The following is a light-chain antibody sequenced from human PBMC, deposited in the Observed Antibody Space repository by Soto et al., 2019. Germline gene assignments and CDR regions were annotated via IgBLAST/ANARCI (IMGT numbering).Light chain of an antibody. CDR1: QTISTF. J-gene: IGKJ4*01. CDR2: SIS. Sequence: DIQLTQSPSSLSASVGDRVSITCRTSQTISTFLNWYHHRPGQAPKLLIYSISNLQSGVPARFSGGGAGTEFTLTIISLQPEDFGSYSCQQTYNLPPTFGGGTRVQIK. CDR3: QQTYNLPPT. V-gene: IGKV1-39*01.